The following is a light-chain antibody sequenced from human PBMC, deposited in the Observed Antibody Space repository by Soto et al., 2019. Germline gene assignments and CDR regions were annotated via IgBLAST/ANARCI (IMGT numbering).Light chain of an antibody. CDR2: GAS. J-gene: IGKJ1*01. CDR1: QSVSSN. Sequence: EIVMTQSPATLSVSPGERATLSCRASQSVSSNLAWYQQKPGQAPRLLIYGASTRATGIPARFSGSGSGTDFTLIISSLQSEDFAVYYCQQYNNWPQTF. CDR3: QQYNNWPQT. V-gene: IGKV3-15*01.